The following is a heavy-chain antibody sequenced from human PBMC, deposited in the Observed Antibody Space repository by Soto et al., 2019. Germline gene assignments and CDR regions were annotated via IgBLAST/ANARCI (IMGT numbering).Heavy chain of an antibody. J-gene: IGHJ5*02. CDR3: AKVSVVVLAAGDWFDP. V-gene: IGHV3-23*01. Sequence: EVQLLESGGGLVQPGGSLRLSCAASGFSFSTYAMTWVRQAPGKGLEWVSGISGHSGSTYYADSVKGRFTVSRDNSKNTVYLQMNSLRGDVTAVYYCAKVSVVVLAAGDWFDPWGQGTLVTVSS. D-gene: IGHD2-15*01. CDR1: GFSFSTYA. CDR2: ISGHSGST.